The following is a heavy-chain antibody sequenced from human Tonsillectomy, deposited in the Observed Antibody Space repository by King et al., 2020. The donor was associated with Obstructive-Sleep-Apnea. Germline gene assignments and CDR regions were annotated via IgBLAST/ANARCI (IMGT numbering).Heavy chain of an antibody. CDR1: GDSITSYY. J-gene: IGHJ4*02. D-gene: IGHD3-9*01. CDR2: IYGSGST. Sequence: VQLQESGPRLVKPSETLSLTCTVSGDSITSYYWSWIWQPPGKGLEWIGYIYGSGSTNYNPSLKSRVTISVDAAKNQFSLKLSSVTAADSAVYYCARLGVLRYFDWPYYFGNWGQGILVTVSS. V-gene: IGHV4-59*01. CDR3: ARLGVLRYFDWPYYFGN.